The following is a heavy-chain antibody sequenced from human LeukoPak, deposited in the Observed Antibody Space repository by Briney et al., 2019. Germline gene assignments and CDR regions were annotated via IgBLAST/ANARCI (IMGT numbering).Heavy chain of an antibody. CDR1: GFTFSDYY. V-gene: IGHV3-11*04. Sequence: GGSLRLSCAASGFTFSDYYMSWIRQAPGKGLEWISYISSSGTTIYYGDSAKGRFTISRDNAKNSLYLQMNSLRAEDTAVYYCARGGYSSGWTLYFDYWGQGTLVTVSS. CDR2: ISSSGTTI. J-gene: IGHJ4*02. D-gene: IGHD6-19*01. CDR3: ARGGYSSGWTLYFDY.